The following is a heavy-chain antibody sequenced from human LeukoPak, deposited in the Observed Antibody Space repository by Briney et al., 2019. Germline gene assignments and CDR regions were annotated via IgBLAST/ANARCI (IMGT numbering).Heavy chain of an antibody. V-gene: IGHV3-30*04. Sequence: GGSLRLSCAAPGFTFSSYAMHWVRQAPGKGLEWVAVISYDGSNKYYADSVKGRFTISRDNSKNTLYLQMNSLRAEDTAVYYCARDSNWGQGTLVTVSS. CDR3: ARDSN. J-gene: IGHJ4*02. CDR1: GFTFSSYA. CDR2: ISYDGSNK.